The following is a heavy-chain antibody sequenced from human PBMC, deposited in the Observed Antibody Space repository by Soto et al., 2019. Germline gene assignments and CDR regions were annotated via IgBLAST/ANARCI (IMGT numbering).Heavy chain of an antibody. Sequence: QVRLQQWGAGLLKPSETLSLTCAVYGASFSGYFWTWLRQSPGKGLEWIGEVSHSGTAKYNPSLKSGVTISLDTSKSQFSLELTTVTAADTAVYYCARYGGTAIWYFDIWGRGTSVSVSS. CDR2: VSHSGTA. J-gene: IGHJ2*01. V-gene: IGHV4-34*01. D-gene: IGHD2-15*01. CDR3: ARYGGTAIWYFDI. CDR1: GASFSGYF.